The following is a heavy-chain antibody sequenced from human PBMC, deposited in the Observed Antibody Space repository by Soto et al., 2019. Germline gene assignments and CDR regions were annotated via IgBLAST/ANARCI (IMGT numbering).Heavy chain of an antibody. CDR2: IYWDDDK. Sequence: QITLKESGPTLVKPTQTLTLTCTFSGFSLSTSGVGVGWIRQPPGKALEWLALIYWDDDKRYSPSLKSRLTITKDTSKNQVVLTMTNMDPVDTATYYCAHSPVKPGYSSGWYRDYWGQGTLVTVSS. D-gene: IGHD6-19*01. J-gene: IGHJ4*02. V-gene: IGHV2-5*02. CDR1: GFSLSTSGVG. CDR3: AHSPVKPGYSSGWYRDY.